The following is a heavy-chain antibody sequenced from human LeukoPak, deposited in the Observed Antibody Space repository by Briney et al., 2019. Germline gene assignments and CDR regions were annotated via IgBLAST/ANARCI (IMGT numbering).Heavy chain of an antibody. V-gene: IGHV3-11*06. Sequence: GGSLRLSCAASGFTFSDYYMSWIRQAPGKGLXXXXXXXXXXSYTNYADSVKGRFTISRDNAKNSLYLQMNSLRAEDTAVYYCARGPYSYNYDIPVDYFDYWGQGTLVTVSS. CDR3: ARGPYSYNYDIPVDYFDY. J-gene: IGHJ4*02. D-gene: IGHD3-9*01. CDR1: GFTFSDYY. CDR2: XXXXXSYT.